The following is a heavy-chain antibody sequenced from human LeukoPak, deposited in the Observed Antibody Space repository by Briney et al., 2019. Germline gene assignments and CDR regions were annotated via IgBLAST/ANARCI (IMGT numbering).Heavy chain of an antibody. CDR1: GFMFSRYW. CDR2: INSDESST. CDR3: ARDLPGYSYGLDL. Sequence: GGSLRLSCAASGFMFSRYWMHWVRQAPGKGLVWVSRINSDESSTTYADSVKGRFTIYRDSAKSTLYLQMDSLRAEDTAVYYCARDLPGYSYGLDLWGQGTLVTVSS. D-gene: IGHD5-18*01. V-gene: IGHV3-74*01. J-gene: IGHJ5*02.